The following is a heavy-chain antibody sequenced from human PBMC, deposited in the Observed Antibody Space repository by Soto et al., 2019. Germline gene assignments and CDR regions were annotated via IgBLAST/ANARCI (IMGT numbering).Heavy chain of an antibody. CDR1: GGSITSSDW. V-gene: IGHV4-4*02. Sequence: PSETLSLTCAVSGGSITSSDWWTWVRQPPGKGLEWIGEIYHSGSTNYNPSLKSRVTVLVDKSKNQLSLKLNSVTAADTAMYYCAPIFGALDYWGQGTLVTVSS. CDR2: IYHSGST. CDR3: APIFGALDY. D-gene: IGHD1-26*01. J-gene: IGHJ4*02.